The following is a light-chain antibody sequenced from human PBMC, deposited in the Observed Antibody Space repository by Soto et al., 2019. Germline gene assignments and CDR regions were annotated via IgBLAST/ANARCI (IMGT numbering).Light chain of an antibody. CDR2: AAS. CDR3: QQGDSHPRT. Sequence: DIQLTQSPSSLSASVGDRVTITCRSSQRISTFLNWYQQKPGNAPKLLLYAASILHSGVPSRFSGSGSGTDFTLTISSLQPDDFATYYCQQGDSHPRTFGQGTKVDIK. CDR1: QRISTF. V-gene: IGKV1-39*01. J-gene: IGKJ1*01.